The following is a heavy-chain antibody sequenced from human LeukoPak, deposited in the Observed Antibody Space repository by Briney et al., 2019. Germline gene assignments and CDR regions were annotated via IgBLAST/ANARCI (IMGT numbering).Heavy chain of an antibody. CDR2: IYYSGRT. D-gene: IGHD1-1*01. Sequence: PETLSLTCTVSGGSISNTSHSWGWIRHPPGKGPEWIGSIYYSGRTYYNPSLKSRVTISVATSNNQFSLKLSSVTAADTAVYYCPRGTAVWGQGALVTVSS. CDR3: PRGTAV. J-gene: IGHJ4*02. CDR1: GGSISNTSHS. V-gene: IGHV4-39*01.